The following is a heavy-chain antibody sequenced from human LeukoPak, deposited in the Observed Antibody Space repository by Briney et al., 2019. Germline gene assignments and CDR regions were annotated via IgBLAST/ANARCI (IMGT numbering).Heavy chain of an antibody. CDR2: ISSDGSTT. CDR3: AKDSIPLTMIVEGGAFDI. J-gene: IGHJ3*02. CDR1: GFTISSYW. V-gene: IGHV3-74*01. Sequence: QPGGSLRLSCAASGFTISSYWMHWVRQAPGKGLVWVSRISSDGSTTTYADSVKGRFTISKDNAKNMVYLQMNSLRAEDMALYYCAKDSIPLTMIVEGGAFDIWGQGTMVTVSS. D-gene: IGHD3-22*01.